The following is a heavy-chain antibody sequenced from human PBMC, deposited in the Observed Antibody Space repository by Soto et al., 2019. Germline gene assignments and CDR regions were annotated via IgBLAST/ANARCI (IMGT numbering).Heavy chain of an antibody. CDR3: ARVIPGAEAWFDP. CDR1: GNTFTNFG. D-gene: IGHD2-2*01. J-gene: IGHJ5*02. Sequence: GASVKVSCKASGNTFTNFGVTWVRQAPGQGFEWMGWISAYTDDPNYAQKFQGRVTMTIDTSTSTAYLDLRSLTSDDTAVYYCARVIPGAEAWFDPWGQGTLVTVS. CDR2: ISAYTDDP. V-gene: IGHV1-18*01.